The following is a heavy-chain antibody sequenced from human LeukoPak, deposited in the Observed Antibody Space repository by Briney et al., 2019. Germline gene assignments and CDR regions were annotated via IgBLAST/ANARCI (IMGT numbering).Heavy chain of an antibody. V-gene: IGHV3-23*01. CDR2: ISGGGVNT. CDR3: AKSVGYHSDRSGYYWLGTFDS. J-gene: IGHJ4*02. CDR1: GFTFSTYP. Sequence: GGSLRLSCVASGFTFSTYPMSWVRQAAGKGLEWVSAISGGGVNTYYADSVKGRFTISRDESKNTLYPQINSLRAEDTAVYYCAKSVGYHSDRSGYYWLGTFDSWGQGTLVTVSS. D-gene: IGHD3-22*01.